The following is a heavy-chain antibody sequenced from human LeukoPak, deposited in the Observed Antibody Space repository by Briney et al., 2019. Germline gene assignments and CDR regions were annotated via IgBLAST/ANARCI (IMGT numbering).Heavy chain of an antibody. J-gene: IGHJ4*02. V-gene: IGHV4-34*01. D-gene: IGHD3-9*01. CDR2: INHSGST. CDR1: GGSVSAYY. CDR3: ARSYYDISS. Sequence: SETLSLTCAVYGGSVSAYYWSWIRQPPGKGLEWIGEINHSGSTNYNPSLKSRVTISVDTSKNQFSLKLSSVTAADTAVYYCARSYYDISSWGQGTLVTVSS.